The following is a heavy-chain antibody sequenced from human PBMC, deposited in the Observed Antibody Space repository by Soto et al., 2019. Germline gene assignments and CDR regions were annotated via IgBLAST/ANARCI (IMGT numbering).Heavy chain of an antibody. CDR1: GGSINICDYY. Sequence: SETLSLTCTVSGGSINICDYYWSLIRQPPGKGLEWIGYIHYSGSTYYNPSLKSRVIISLDTSKNQFSLKLSSVTVADTAVYYCARGDSYCSRTSCYYWFDPWGQGTLVTVSS. CDR2: IHYSGST. J-gene: IGHJ5*02. V-gene: IGHV4-30-4*01. D-gene: IGHD2-2*01. CDR3: ARGDSYCSRTSCYYWFDP.